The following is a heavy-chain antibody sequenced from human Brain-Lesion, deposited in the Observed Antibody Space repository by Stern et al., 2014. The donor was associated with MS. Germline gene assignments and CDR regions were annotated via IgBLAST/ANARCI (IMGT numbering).Heavy chain of an antibody. J-gene: IGHJ4*02. Sequence: QVQLQESGPGLVKPSGTLSLTCAVSGGSISSSNWWSWVRQSPGKGLEWIGESDHSGSTIYNPPHKSRATLSVERPKTRFPLTLGSVTAADTAVYFCARFPASRPHVFDSWGQGTLVTVSS. CDR2: SDHSGST. CDR1: GGSISSSNW. V-gene: IGHV4-4*02. D-gene: IGHD6-13*01. CDR3: ARFPASRPHVFDS.